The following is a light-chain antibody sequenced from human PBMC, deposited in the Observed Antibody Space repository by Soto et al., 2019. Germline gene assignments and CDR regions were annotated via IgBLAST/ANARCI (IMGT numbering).Light chain of an antibody. J-gene: IGLJ1*01. CDR1: TSNIGKYY. CDR2: DNN. V-gene: IGLV1-51*01. CDR3: ATWDGGLTPQGV. Sequence: QSVLSQPPSVSAAPGQRVTISCSGSTSNIGKYYVSWYQQVPGTAPRLLIYDNNQRPSGIPDRSSGSKSGTSATLAITGLQTGDEADYYCATWDGGLTPQGVFGTGTKVTVL.